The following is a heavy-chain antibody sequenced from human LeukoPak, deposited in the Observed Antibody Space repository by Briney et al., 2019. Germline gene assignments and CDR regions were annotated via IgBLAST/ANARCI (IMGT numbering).Heavy chain of an antibody. CDR3: ARDRPFAYSSGWYEYFDY. V-gene: IGHV1-18*04. CDR2: ISAYNGNT. CDR1: GYTFTGYY. Sequence: ASVKVSCKASGYTFTGYYMHWVRQAPGQGLEWMGRISAYNGNTNYAQKLQGRVTMTTDTSTSTAYMELRSLRSDDTAVYYCARDRPFAYSSGWYEYFDYWGQGTLVTVSS. J-gene: IGHJ4*02. D-gene: IGHD6-19*01.